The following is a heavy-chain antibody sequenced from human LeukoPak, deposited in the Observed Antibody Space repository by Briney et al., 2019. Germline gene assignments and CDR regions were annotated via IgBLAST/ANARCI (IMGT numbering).Heavy chain of an antibody. V-gene: IGHV3-23*01. J-gene: IGHJ4*02. CDR1: GFTFSSYA. D-gene: IGHD5-18*01. CDR3: ATALHTATFDY. CDR2: ISGSGGST. Sequence: GGSLRLSCAAPGFTFSSYAMSWVRQAPGKGLEWVSAISGSGGSTYYADSVKGRFTISRDNSKNTLYLQMNSPRAEDTAVYYCATALHTATFDYWGQGTLVTVSS.